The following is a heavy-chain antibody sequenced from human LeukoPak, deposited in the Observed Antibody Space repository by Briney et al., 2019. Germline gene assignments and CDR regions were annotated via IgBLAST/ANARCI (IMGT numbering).Heavy chain of an antibody. Sequence: SETLSLTCTVSSGSISTSNYYWGWVRQPPGKALEWIGNIFYSGSTYYNPSLKSRVTISVDTSKNQFSLKLSSVTAADTAVYYCARESTVTTYYYYYYMDVWGKGTTVTVSS. V-gene: IGHV4-39*07. CDR3: ARESTVTTYYYYYYMDV. CDR1: SGSISTSNYY. J-gene: IGHJ6*03. D-gene: IGHD4-17*01. CDR2: IFYSGST.